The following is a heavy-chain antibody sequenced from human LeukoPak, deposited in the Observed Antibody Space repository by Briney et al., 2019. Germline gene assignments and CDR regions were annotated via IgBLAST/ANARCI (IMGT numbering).Heavy chain of an antibody. V-gene: IGHV3-23*01. CDR2: ISGSGDST. CDR3: AKAWGAFASGFPVDY. Sequence: PGGSLRLSCAASGFTFSSYAMSWVRQAPRQGLYWASAISGSGDSTYYADSVKGRFTISRDNSKNTLYLQMNSLRAEDTALYYCAKAWGAFASGFPVDYWGQGALVTVSS. D-gene: IGHD3-22*01. J-gene: IGHJ4*02. CDR1: GFTFSSYA.